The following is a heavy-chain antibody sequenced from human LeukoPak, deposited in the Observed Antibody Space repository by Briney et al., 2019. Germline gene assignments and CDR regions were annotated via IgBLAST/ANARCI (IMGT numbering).Heavy chain of an antibody. CDR3: AKGDRSIWRPLDY. J-gene: IGHJ4*02. Sequence: PGGSLRLSCAASGFTFSTYAMTWVRQAPGKGLEWVSVTSNGGVTTYYADSVKGRFTISRDNSKNTLYLQMNSLRAEDTAVYYCAKGDRSIWRPLDYWGRGTQVTVSS. CDR2: TSNGGVTT. D-gene: IGHD3-16*02. CDR1: GFTFSTYA. V-gene: IGHV3-23*01.